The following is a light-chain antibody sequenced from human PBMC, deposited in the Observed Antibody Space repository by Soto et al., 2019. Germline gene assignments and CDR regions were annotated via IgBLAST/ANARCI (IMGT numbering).Light chain of an antibody. J-gene: IGKJ1*01. CDR2: AAS. CDR3: QQSYSTPPGT. V-gene: IGKV1-39*01. Sequence: DIQMTQSPSSLSASVGDRVTITCRASQSISSYLNWYQQKPRKAPKLLIYAASSLQSGVPSRFSGSGSGTDFTLTISSLQPEDFATYYCQQSYSTPPGTFGQGTKVEIK. CDR1: QSISSY.